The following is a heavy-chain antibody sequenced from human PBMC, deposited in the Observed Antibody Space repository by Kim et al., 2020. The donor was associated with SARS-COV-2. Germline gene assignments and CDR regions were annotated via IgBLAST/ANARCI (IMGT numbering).Heavy chain of an antibody. D-gene: IGHD6-6*01. Sequence: LQGRVTMTTDTSTSTAYMELRSLRSDDTAVYYCARDPAEYSSSSLDYFDYWGQGTLVTVSS. V-gene: IGHV1-18*01. CDR3: ARDPAEYSSSSLDYFDY. J-gene: IGHJ4*02.